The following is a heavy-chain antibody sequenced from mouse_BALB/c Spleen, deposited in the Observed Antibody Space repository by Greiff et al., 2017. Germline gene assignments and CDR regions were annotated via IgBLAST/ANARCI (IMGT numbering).Heavy chain of an antibody. CDR3: AGYYGGSWWYFDV. V-gene: IGHV2-6-7*01. CDR2: IWGDGST. Sequence: VQLVESGPGLVAPSQSLSITCTVSGFSLTGYGVNWVRQPPGKGLEWLGMIWGDGSTDYNSALKSRLSISKDNSKSQVFLKMNSLQTDDPARYYCAGYYGGSWWYFDVWGAGTTVTVSS. CDR1: GFSLTGYG. D-gene: IGHD1-1*01. J-gene: IGHJ1*01.